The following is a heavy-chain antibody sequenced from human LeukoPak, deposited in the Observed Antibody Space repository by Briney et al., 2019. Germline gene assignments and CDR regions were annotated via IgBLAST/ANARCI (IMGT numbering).Heavy chain of an antibody. CDR3: ARVDVGYCSSTSCYRDAFDI. J-gene: IGHJ3*02. Sequence: ASVKVSCKASGYTFTSYAMHWVRQAPGQRLEWMGRINAGNGNTKYSQKFQGRVTITRDTSASTAYMELSSLRSEDTAVYYCARVDVGYCSSTSCYRDAFDIWGQGTMVTVSS. CDR1: GYTFTSYA. V-gene: IGHV1-3*01. CDR2: INAGNGNT. D-gene: IGHD2-2*01.